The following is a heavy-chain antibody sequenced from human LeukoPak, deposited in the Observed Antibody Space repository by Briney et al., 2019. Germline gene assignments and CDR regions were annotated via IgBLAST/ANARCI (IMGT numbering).Heavy chain of an antibody. V-gene: IGHV1-18*01. J-gene: IGHJ6*02. CDR1: GYTFTIYG. D-gene: IGHD6-13*01. CDR3: ARTEIAVAGTGGDYYYYYGMDV. CDR2: ISADNGDT. Sequence: ASVTVSFTSSGYTFTIYGISWVRQAPGQGLEGMGCISADNGDTNNAQNVQGRVTMTTDTSTSTAYMDLRSLRSNDSAVYYCARTEIAVAGTGGDYYYYYGMDVWGQGTTVTVSS.